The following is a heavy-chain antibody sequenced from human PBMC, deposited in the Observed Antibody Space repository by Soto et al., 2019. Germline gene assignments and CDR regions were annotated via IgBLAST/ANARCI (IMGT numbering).Heavy chain of an antibody. CDR1: GYTFTSYD. V-gene: IGHV1-8*01. Sequence: ASVKVSCKASGYTFTSYDINWVRQATGQGLEWMGWMNPNSGNTGYAQKFQGRVTMTRNTSISTAYMELSSLRSEDTAVYYCARGDFWSGYYIYWGQGTLVTVSS. D-gene: IGHD3-3*01. CDR3: ARGDFWSGYYIY. J-gene: IGHJ4*02. CDR2: MNPNSGNT.